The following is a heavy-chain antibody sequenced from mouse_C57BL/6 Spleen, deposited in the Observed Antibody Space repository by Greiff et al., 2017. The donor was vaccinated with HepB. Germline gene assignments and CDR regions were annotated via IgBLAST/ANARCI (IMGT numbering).Heavy chain of an antibody. J-gene: IGHJ2*01. V-gene: IGHV1-55*01. CDR3: ARRGTTVMGFDY. CDR1: GYTFTSYW. D-gene: IGHD1-1*01. Sequence: QVQLQQPGAELVKPGASVKMSCKASGYTFTSYWITWVKQRPGQGLEWIGDIYPGSGSTNYNEKFKSKATLTVDTSSSTAYMQLSSLTSEDSAVYYCARRGTTVMGFDYWGKGTTLTVAS. CDR2: IYPGSGST.